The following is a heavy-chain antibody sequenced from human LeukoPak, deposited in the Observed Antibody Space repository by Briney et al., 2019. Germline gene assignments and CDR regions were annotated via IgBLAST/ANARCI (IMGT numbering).Heavy chain of an antibody. V-gene: IGHV1-69*13. CDR3: ARDYYRTDAFDI. Sequence: SVKVSCKASGGTFSSYAISWVRQAPGQGLEWMGGIIPIFGTANYAPQFQGRLTITADESTSTAYMELSSLRSEDTAVYYCARDYYRTDAFDIWGQGTMVTVSS. D-gene: IGHD1-26*01. CDR1: GGTFSSYA. J-gene: IGHJ3*02. CDR2: IIPIFGTA.